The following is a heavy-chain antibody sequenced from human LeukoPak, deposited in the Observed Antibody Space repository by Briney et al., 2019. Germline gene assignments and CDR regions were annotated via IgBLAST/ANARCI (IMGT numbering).Heavy chain of an antibody. J-gene: IGHJ4*02. CDR2: IKSKTGGGTT. D-gene: IGHD5-24*01. CDR3: TTDPQRGYYFDY. V-gene: IGHV3-15*01. CDR1: GFTFSNAW. Sequence: GGSLRLSCAASGFTFSNAWMSWVRQAPGKGLEWIGRIKSKTGGGTTDYAAPVKGRFTISRDDSKNTLYLQINSLKTEDTAVYYCTTDPQRGYYFDYWGQGTLVTVSS.